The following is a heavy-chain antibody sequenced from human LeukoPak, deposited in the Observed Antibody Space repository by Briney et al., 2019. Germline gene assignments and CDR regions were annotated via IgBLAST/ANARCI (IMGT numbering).Heavy chain of an antibody. D-gene: IGHD1-26*01. CDR2: ISYDGSNK. J-gene: IGHJ3*02. Sequence: QAGGSLRLSCAASGFTFSSYAMHWVRQAPGKGLEWVAVISYDGSNKYYADSVKGRFTISRDNSKNTLYLQMNSLRAEDTAVYYCARYSGSYRAFDIWGQGTMVTVSS. CDR1: GFTFSSYA. V-gene: IGHV3-30-3*01. CDR3: ARYSGSYRAFDI.